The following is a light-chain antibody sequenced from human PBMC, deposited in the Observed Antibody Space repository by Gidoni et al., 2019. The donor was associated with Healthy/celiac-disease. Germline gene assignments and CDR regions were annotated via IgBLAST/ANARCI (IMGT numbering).Light chain of an antibody. CDR2: TAS. V-gene: IGKV1-5*03. J-gene: IGKJ1*01. CDR3: QQYNSYST. CDR1: QSISSW. Sequence: DIQMTQSPSTLSASVGDRVTITCRASQSISSWLAWYQQKPGKAPKLLIYTASSLDTGVPSRFSGSGSGTEFTLTISSLQPDDFATYYCQQYNSYSTFGQXTKVEIK.